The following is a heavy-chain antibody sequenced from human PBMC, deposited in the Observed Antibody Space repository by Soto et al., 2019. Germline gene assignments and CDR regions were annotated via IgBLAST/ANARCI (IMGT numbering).Heavy chain of an antibody. CDR3: ARPLAVAGRYYFDY. V-gene: IGHV3-21*01. Sequence: EVQLVESGGGLVKPGGSLRLSCAASGFTFSSYSMNWVRQAPGKGLEWVSSISSSSSYIYYADSVKGRFTISRDNAKNSLYLQMNSLRAEDTAVYYCARPLAVAGRYYFDYWGQGTLVTVSS. CDR2: ISSSSSYI. CDR1: GFTFSSYS. D-gene: IGHD6-19*01. J-gene: IGHJ4*02.